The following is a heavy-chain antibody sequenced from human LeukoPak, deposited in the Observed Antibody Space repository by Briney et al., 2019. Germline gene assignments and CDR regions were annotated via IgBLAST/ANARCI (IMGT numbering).Heavy chain of an antibody. D-gene: IGHD6-13*01. Sequence: ASVKVSCKASGGTSSSYAISWVRQAPGQGLEWMGWINPNSGGTNYAQKFQGRVTMTRDTSISTAYMELSRLRSDDTAVYYCARDTHSSSWYFFDYWGQGTLVTVSS. CDR3: ARDTHSSSWYFFDY. J-gene: IGHJ4*02. V-gene: IGHV1-2*02. CDR2: INPNSGGT. CDR1: GGTSSSYA.